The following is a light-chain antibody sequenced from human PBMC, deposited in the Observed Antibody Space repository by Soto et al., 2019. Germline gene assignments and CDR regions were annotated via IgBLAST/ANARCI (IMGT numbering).Light chain of an antibody. V-gene: IGLV2-14*03. CDR3: SSYTSGTIVV. CDR1: SSDVGGYNC. Sequence: QSVLTQPASVSGSPGQSITISCTGTSSDVGGYNCVSWYQQHPGKAPKLIIYDVSNRPSGVSSRFSGSKSGNTASLTISGLQAEDEAYFYCSSYTSGTIVVFGGGTKLTVL. CDR2: DVS. J-gene: IGLJ2*01.